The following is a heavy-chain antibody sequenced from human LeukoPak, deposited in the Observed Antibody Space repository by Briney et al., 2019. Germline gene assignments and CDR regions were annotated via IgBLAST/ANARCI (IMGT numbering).Heavy chain of an antibody. D-gene: IGHD1-7*01. CDR3: VRLITGTTTAFDI. CDR1: GGSFSGYY. CDR2: INHSGST. V-gene: IGHV4-34*01. Sequence: SETLSLTXAVYGGSFSGYYWSWIRQPPGKGLEWIGEINHSGSTNYNPSLKSRVTISVDTSKNQFSLKLSSVTAADTAVYYCVRLITGTTTAFDIWGQGTMVTVSS. J-gene: IGHJ3*02.